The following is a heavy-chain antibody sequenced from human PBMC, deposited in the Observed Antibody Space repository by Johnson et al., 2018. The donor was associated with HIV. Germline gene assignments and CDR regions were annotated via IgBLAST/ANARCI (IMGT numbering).Heavy chain of an antibody. J-gene: IGHJ3*02. CDR1: GFIFSKAW. CDR3: ARDQGYPEPAFDI. V-gene: IGHV3-11*04. D-gene: IGHD1-14*01. Sequence: QVQLVESGGGLVKPGGSLRLSCVASGFIFSKAWMTWVRQAPGKGLEWVSYISSSGSTIYYADSVKGRFTISRDNAKNSLYLQMNSLSAEDTAVYYCARDQGYPEPAFDIWGQGTMVTVSS. CDR2: ISSSGSTI.